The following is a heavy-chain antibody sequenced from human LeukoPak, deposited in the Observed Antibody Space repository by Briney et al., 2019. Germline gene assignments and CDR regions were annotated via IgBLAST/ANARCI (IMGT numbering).Heavy chain of an antibody. CDR3: ARTAFAYYYGSGTANWFDP. J-gene: IGHJ5*02. V-gene: IGHV3-30*04. Sequence: PGRSLRLSCAASGFTFSNFAMHWVRQAPGKGLEWVALISYDGSNKYYADSVKGRFTISRDISKNTLDLQMNSLSAEDTAVYYCARTAFAYYYGSGTANWFDPWGQGTLVTVSS. D-gene: IGHD3-10*01. CDR1: GFTFSNFA. CDR2: ISYDGSNK.